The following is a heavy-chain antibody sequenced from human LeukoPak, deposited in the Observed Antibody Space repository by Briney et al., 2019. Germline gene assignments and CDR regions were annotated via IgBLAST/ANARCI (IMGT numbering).Heavy chain of an antibody. CDR2: IYTSGST. CDR3: ARAGYSSGWYGFDY. V-gene: IGHV4-61*02. Sequence: TLSLTCTVSGGSIISGSYYWSWIRQPAGKGLEWIGRIYTSGSTNYNPSLKSRVTISVDTSKNQFSLKLSSVTAADTAVYYCARAGYSSGWYGFDYWGRGTLVTVSS. CDR1: GGSIISGSYY. D-gene: IGHD6-19*01. J-gene: IGHJ4*02.